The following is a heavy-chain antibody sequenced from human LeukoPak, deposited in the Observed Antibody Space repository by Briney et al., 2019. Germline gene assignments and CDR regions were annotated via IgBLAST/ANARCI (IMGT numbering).Heavy chain of an antibody. J-gene: IGHJ4*02. CDR2: IYYSGST. CDR3: ATRSYYSSGWYPY. Sequence: SETLSLTCTVSGGSISSYYWSWIRQPPGKGLEWIGYIYYSGSTNYNPSLKSRVTISVDTSKNQFSLKLSSVTAADTAVYYCATRSYYSSGWYPYWGQGTLVTVSS. CDR1: GGSISSYY. V-gene: IGHV4-59*12. D-gene: IGHD6-19*01.